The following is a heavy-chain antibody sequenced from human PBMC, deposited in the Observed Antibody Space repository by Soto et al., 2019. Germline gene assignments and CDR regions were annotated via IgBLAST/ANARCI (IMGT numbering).Heavy chain of an antibody. D-gene: IGHD6-13*01. V-gene: IGHV3-30*18. CDR3: AKDPGYSSSWYVSWFDP. Sequence: GGSLRLSCAASGFTFSSYGMHWVRQAPGKGLEWVAVISYDGSNKYYADSVKGRFTISRDNSKNTLYLQMNSLRAEDTAVYYCAKDPGYSSSWYVSWFDPWGQGTLVTAPQ. CDR1: GFTFSSYG. CDR2: ISYDGSNK. J-gene: IGHJ5*02.